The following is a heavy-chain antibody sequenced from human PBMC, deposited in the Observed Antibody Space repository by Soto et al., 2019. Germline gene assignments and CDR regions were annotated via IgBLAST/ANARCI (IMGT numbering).Heavy chain of an antibody. CDR2: IWYDGSNK. V-gene: IGHV3-33*01. Sequence: QVQLVESGGGVVQPGRSLRLSCAASGFTFSSYGMHWVRQAPGKGLEWVAVIWYDGSNKYYADSVKGRFTISRDNSKNTLYLQMNSLRAEDTAVYYCARAPRTNIPDAFDIWGQGTMVTVSS. CDR3: ARAPRTNIPDAFDI. J-gene: IGHJ3*02. D-gene: IGHD2-2*01. CDR1: GFTFSSYG.